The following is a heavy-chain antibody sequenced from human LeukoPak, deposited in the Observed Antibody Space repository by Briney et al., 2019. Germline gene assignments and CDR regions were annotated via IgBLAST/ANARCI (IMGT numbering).Heavy chain of an antibody. CDR3: ARESCSGGSCYSDY. V-gene: IGHV4-59*01. CDR2: IYYSGST. CDR1: GGPISSYY. J-gene: IGHJ4*02. Sequence: SETLSLTCTVSGGPISSYYWSWIRQPPGKGLEWIGYIYYSGSTNYNPSLKSRVTISVDTSKNQFSLKLSSVTAADTAVYYCARESCSGGSCYSDYWGQGTLVTVSS. D-gene: IGHD2-15*01.